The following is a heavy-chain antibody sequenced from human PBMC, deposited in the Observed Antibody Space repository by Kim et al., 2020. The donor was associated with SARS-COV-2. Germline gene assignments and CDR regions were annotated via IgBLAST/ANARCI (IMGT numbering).Heavy chain of an antibody. CDR3: ARLNYYDSSGYYEFDY. V-gene: IGHV4-39*01. J-gene: IGHJ4*02. Sequence: TLKSRVTISVATSKNQCSLKLSSVTAADTAVYYCARLNYYDSSGYYEFDYWGQGTLVTVSS. D-gene: IGHD3-22*01.